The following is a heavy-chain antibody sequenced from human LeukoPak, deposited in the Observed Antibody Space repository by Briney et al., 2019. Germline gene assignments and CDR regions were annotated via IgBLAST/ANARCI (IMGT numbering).Heavy chain of an antibody. CDR2: IYYSGST. J-gene: IGHJ3*02. CDR3: ARSVLQLVNPFLNAFDI. V-gene: IGHV4-31*03. D-gene: IGHD6-13*01. CDR1: GGSISSGGYY. Sequence: SQTLSLTCTVSGGSISSGGYYWSWIRQHPGKGLEWIGYIYYSGSTYYNPSLKSRVTISVDTSKNQFSLKLSSVTAADTAVYYCARSVLQLVNPFLNAFDIWGQGTMVTVCS.